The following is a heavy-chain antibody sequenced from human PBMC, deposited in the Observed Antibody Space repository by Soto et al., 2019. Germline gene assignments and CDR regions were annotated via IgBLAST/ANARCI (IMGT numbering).Heavy chain of an antibody. CDR3: ARHLAYYDILTGYGPENWFDP. D-gene: IGHD3-9*01. V-gene: IGHV4-59*08. CDR1: GGSISSYY. Sequence: QVQLQESGPGLVKPSETLSLTCTVSGGSISSYYWSWIRQPPGKGLEWIGYIYYSGSTNYNPSLKSRVTISVDTSKNQFSLKLSSVTAADTAVYYCARHLAYYDILTGYGPENWFDPWGQGTLVTVSS. CDR2: IYYSGST. J-gene: IGHJ5*02.